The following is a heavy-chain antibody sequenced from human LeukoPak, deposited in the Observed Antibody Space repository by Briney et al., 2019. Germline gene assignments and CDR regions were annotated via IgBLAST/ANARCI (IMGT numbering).Heavy chain of an antibody. V-gene: IGHV1-2*02. Sequence: ASVKVSCKTSGYTFTDYYIHWVRQAPGQGLEWMGWINSNSGGTSYAQKFQGRVTLTRDTPTRTAYMELNRLTSDDTAVYYCARTSIAARRADFDCWGEGTVATVSS. J-gene: IGHJ4*02. CDR1: GYTFTDYY. CDR3: ARTSIAARRADFDC. D-gene: IGHD6-6*01. CDR2: INSNSGGT.